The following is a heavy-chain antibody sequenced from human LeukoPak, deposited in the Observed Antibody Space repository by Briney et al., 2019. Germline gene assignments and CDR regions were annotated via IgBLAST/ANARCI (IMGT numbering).Heavy chain of an antibody. D-gene: IGHD2-21*02. CDR2: ITSRPYGGRT. Sequence: GGSLRLSCTTSGFTFPDFGVSWVHQAPGKGLEWVGLITSRPYGGRTRYAASGTGRFTISRDDSKRVAYLHMNSLETEDTAVYYCTRTYCGGDCYFDYWGQGILVTVSA. J-gene: IGHJ4*01. V-gene: IGHV3-49*04. CDR3: TRTYCGGDCYFDY. CDR1: GFTFPDFG.